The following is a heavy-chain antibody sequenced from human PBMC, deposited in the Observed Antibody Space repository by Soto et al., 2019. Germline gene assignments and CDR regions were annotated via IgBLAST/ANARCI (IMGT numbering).Heavy chain of an antibody. CDR2: IYWDDSK. J-gene: IGHJ4*02. V-gene: IGHV2-5*02. CDR1: GFSLSTSGVG. CDR3: AHKGSGSRAIDY. Sequence: KESGPTLVKPTQTLTLTCTFSGFSLSTSGVGVGWIRQPPGKALEWLAVIYWDDSKTYSPSLKSRLTITKDTSSDQVVLTMTNMDPVDTATYYCAHKGSGSRAIDYWGQGALVTVSS. D-gene: IGHD3-10*01.